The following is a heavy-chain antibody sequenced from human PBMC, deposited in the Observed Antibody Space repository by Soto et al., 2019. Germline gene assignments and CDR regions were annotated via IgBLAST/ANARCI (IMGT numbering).Heavy chain of an antibody. D-gene: IGHD3-3*01. CDR1: GCSISSGGYY. CDR2: IYYSGST. CDR3: ASLGREYYDFWSGKKAGSDY. J-gene: IGHJ4*02. Sequence: SETLSLTCTVSGCSISSGGYYLSWIRQHPGKGLEWIGYIYYSGSTYYNPSLKSRVTISVDTSKNQFSLKLSSVTAADTAVYYCASLGREYYDFWSGKKAGSDYWGQGTLVTVSS. V-gene: IGHV4-31*03.